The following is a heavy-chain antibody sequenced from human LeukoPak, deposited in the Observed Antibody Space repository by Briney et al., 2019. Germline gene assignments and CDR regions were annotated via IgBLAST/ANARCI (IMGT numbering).Heavy chain of an antibody. Sequence: SETLSLTCAVYGGSFSGYYWSWIRQPPGKGLEWIGYIYYTGSTNYNPSLKSRVTMFVDMSKNQFSLRLSSVTAADTAVYYCARHRAYSSSSPFDYWGQGTLVTVSS. CDR2: IYYTGST. D-gene: IGHD6-6*01. CDR1: GGSFSGYY. CDR3: ARHRAYSSSSPFDY. J-gene: IGHJ4*02. V-gene: IGHV4-59*08.